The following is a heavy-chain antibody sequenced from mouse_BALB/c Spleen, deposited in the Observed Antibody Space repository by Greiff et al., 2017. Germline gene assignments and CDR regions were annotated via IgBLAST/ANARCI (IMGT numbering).Heavy chain of an antibody. CDR3: AKIYYGNSYAMDY. D-gene: IGHD2-1*01. J-gene: IGHJ4*01. V-gene: IGHV1-7*01. Sequence: QVQLQQSGAELAKPGASVKMSCKASGYTFTSYWMHWVKQRPGQGLEWIGYINPSTGYTEYNQKFKDKATLTADKSSSTAYMQLSSLTSEDSAVYYCAKIYYGNSYAMDYWGQGTSVTVSS. CDR2: INPSTGYT. CDR1: GYTFTSYW.